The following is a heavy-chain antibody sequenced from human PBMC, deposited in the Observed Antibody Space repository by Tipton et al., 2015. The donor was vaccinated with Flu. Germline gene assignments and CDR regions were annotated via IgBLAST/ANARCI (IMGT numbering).Heavy chain of an antibody. Sequence: GLVKPSETLSLTCFVSGASIGGHYCWGWIRQPPGKGLEWIGCVYHGGTTYYNPSLKSRVAISLDTFKNQFSLKLTSVTAADTAVYYCATTTYYYGSGSHDYWGQGTLVTVSS. J-gene: IGHJ4*02. CDR2: VYHGGTT. D-gene: IGHD3-10*01. CDR3: ATTTYYYGSGSHDY. CDR1: GASIGGHYC. V-gene: IGHV4-38-2*01.